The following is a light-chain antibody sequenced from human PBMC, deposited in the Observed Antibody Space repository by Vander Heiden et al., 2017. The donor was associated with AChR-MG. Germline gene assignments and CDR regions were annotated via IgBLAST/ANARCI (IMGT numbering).Light chain of an antibody. V-gene: IGKV3-11*01. CDR1: QSISSY. Sequence: IVLTQPPASLSVSAGERATLSCRASQSISSYLAWYQQKPGKAPRLLIYDASSRATGIPARFSGSGSVTDFTLTISSLEPEDFAVYYCQQRSHWPGTFGQGTKVEIK. CDR3: QQRSHWPGT. J-gene: IGKJ1*01. CDR2: DAS.